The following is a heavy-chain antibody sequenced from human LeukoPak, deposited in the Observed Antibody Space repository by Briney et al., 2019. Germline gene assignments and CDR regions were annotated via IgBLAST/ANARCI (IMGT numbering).Heavy chain of an antibody. J-gene: IGHJ4*02. CDR2: IIPNFDTS. Sequence: SVKLSCKSSVDTFGIYAIRWVRQAPGQGLEWMGGIIPNFDTSNYAQKFQGRVTITTDESTSTAYMEQSSLRSEGTAVYSCARVSSASDYYFEYWGQGTLVTVSS. D-gene: IGHD3-3*01. V-gene: IGHV1-69*05. CDR1: VDTFGIYA. CDR3: ARVSSASDYYFEY.